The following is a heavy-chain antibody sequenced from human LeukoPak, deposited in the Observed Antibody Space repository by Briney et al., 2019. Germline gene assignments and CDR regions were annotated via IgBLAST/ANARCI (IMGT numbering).Heavy chain of an antibody. V-gene: IGHV3-30*03. D-gene: IGHD3-10*01. Sequence: RGSLRLSCAASGFAFSNYGMHWVRQAPGQGLEWVAVVTIVGTNKYYADSLKGRFTISRDNSKNTVYLQMNSLRPEDTAVYYCARDGGRATIVRGIIIMAVGDFWGQGALVTVST. J-gene: IGHJ4*02. CDR2: VTIVGTNK. CDR3: ARDGGRATIVRGIIIMAVGDF. CDR1: GFAFSNYG.